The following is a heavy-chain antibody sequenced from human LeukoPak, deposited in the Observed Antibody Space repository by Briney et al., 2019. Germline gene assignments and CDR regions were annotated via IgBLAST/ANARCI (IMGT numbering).Heavy chain of an antibody. CDR1: GFIFSSYW. V-gene: IGHV3-7*01. D-gene: IGHD3-10*02. Sequence: GGTLRLSCAASGFIFSSYWMTWVRQAPGKGLEWVANMRQDGNEKYYVDSVRGRFTISRDNAKNSLYLQMNSLRAEDTAVYYCAELGITMIGGVWGKGTTVTISS. CDR3: AELGITMIGGV. J-gene: IGHJ6*04. CDR2: MRQDGNEK.